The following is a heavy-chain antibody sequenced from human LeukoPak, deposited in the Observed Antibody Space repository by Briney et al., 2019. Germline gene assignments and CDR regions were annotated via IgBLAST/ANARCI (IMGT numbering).Heavy chain of an antibody. J-gene: IGHJ6*03. D-gene: IGHD6-19*01. CDR3: ARDRPQQWLVRGQRGYYYYMDV. CDR1: GFTFNNYW. Sequence: GGSLRLSCAASGFTFNNYWMTWVRQAPGKGLEWVANIKQDGSEKYYVDSVKGRFTISRDIAKNSLYLQMNSLRAEDTAVYYCARDRPQQWLVRGQRGYYYYMDVWGKGTTVTISS. V-gene: IGHV3-7*01. CDR2: IKQDGSEK.